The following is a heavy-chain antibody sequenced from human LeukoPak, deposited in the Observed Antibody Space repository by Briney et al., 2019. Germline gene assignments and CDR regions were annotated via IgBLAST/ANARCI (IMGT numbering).Heavy chain of an antibody. V-gene: IGHV1-24*01. Sequence: ASVKVSCKVSGYTLTELSMHWVRQAPGKGLEWMGGFDPEDGETIYAQKFQGRVTMTEDTSTDTAYMELSSLRSEDTAVYYCATPPYSSSWYYFDYWGQGTLVTVSS. J-gene: IGHJ4*02. CDR3: ATPPYSSSWYYFDY. D-gene: IGHD6-13*01. CDR1: GYTLTELS. CDR2: FDPEDGET.